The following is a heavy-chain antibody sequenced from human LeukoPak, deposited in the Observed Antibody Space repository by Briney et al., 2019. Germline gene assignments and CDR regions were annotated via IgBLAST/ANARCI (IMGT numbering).Heavy chain of an antibody. V-gene: IGHV3-23*01. CDR1: GITLSNYG. D-gene: IGHD3/OR15-3a*01. CDR3: ARGLDSSVVYFDY. J-gene: IGHJ4*02. Sequence: GGSLRLSCAVSGITLSNYGMSWVRQAPGKGLEWVAGISDSGGRTNYADSVKGRFTISRDNSENTLYLQMNSLRPEDTAVYYCARGLDSSVVYFDYWGQGTLVTVSS. CDR2: ISDSGGRT.